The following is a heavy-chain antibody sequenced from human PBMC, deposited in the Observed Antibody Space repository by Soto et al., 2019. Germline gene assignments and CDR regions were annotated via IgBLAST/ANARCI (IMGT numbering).Heavy chain of an antibody. V-gene: IGHV4-39*01. CDR2: IYYSGST. CDR3: ATFSDYYDSSGIDY. J-gene: IGHJ4*02. Sequence: SETLSLTCTVSGGSISSSSYYWGWIRQPPGKGLEWIGSIYYSGSTYYNPSLKSRVTISVDTSKNQFSLKLSSVTAADTAVYYRATFSDYYDSSGIDYWGQGTLVTVSS. CDR1: GGSISSSSYY. D-gene: IGHD3-22*01.